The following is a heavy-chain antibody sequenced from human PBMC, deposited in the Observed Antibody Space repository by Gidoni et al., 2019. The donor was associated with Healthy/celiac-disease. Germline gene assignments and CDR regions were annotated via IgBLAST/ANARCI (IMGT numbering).Heavy chain of an antibody. Sequence: EVQLLESGGGLVQPGGSLRLSCSASGFTFSSYAMSWVRQAPGKGLEGVSAISGSGGSTYYVHSVKGRFTISRDNSKNTLYLQMNSLRAEDTAVYYCAKTYYYDSSGYYSPDYFDYWGQGTLVTVSS. CDR3: AKTYYYDSSGYYSPDYFDY. CDR2: ISGSGGST. V-gene: IGHV3-23*01. D-gene: IGHD3-22*01. J-gene: IGHJ4*02. CDR1: GFTFSSYA.